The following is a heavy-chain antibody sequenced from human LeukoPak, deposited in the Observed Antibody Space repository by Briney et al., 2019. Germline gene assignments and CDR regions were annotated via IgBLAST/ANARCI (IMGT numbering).Heavy chain of an antibody. CDR3: AVSLVGATPFDY. V-gene: IGHV4-34*01. CDR2: INHSGST. D-gene: IGHD1-26*01. J-gene: IGHJ4*02. Sequence: PSETLSLTCAVYGGSFSGYYWSWIRQPPGKGLEWIGEINHSGSTNYNPSLKSRVTISVDTSKNQFSLKLSSVTAADTAVYYCAVSLVGATPFDYWAREPWSPSP. CDR1: GGSFSGYY.